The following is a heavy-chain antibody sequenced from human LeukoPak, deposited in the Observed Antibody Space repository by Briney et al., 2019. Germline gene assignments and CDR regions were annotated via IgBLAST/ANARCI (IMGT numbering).Heavy chain of an antibody. D-gene: IGHD6-6*01. CDR3: ARLRDSSSPGDFDF. CDR1: GYTFIGNN. J-gene: IGHJ4*02. V-gene: IGHV1-2*02. Sequence: ASVKVSCKASGYTFIGNNLHWGRQAPGQGLEWMGWMNPKSGGTNYLQKFQGRVTMTRDTSITTAYMELIRLKSDDTAVYYCARLRDSSSPGDFDFWGQGTLVTVSS. CDR2: MNPKSGGT.